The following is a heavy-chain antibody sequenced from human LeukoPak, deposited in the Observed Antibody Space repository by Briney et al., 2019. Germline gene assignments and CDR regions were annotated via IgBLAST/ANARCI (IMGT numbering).Heavy chain of an antibody. Sequence: GASVNVSCKVSGYTLTELSMHWVRQAPGKGLEWMGGFDPEDGETIYAQKFQGRVTMTEDTSTDTAYMELSSLRSEDTAVYYCATPLRIVGADIFYYYGMDVWGQGTTVTVSS. J-gene: IGHJ6*02. CDR2: FDPEDGET. CDR3: ATPLRIVGADIFYYYGMDV. V-gene: IGHV1-24*01. D-gene: IGHD1-26*01. CDR1: GYTLTELS.